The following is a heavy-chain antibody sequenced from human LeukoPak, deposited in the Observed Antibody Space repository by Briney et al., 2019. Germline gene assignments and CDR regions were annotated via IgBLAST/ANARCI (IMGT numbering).Heavy chain of an antibody. V-gene: IGHV5-51*01. CDR3: ARPFRSSSRPPNAFDI. CDR1: GYSFTSYW. CDR2: IYPGDSDT. D-gene: IGHD6-13*01. Sequence: GESLKISCKGSGYSFTSYWIGRVRQMPGKGLEWMGIIYPGDSDTRYSPSFQGQVTISADKSISTAYLQWSSLKASDTAMYYCARPFRSSSRPPNAFDIWGQGTMVTVSS. J-gene: IGHJ3*02.